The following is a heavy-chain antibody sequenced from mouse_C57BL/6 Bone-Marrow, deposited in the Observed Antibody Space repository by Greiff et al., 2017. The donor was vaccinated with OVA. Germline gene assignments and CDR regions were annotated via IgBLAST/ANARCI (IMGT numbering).Heavy chain of an antibody. CDR3: ARSYYGNYAAY. CDR1: GYTFTDYY. D-gene: IGHD2-10*01. Sequence: VQLQQSGPVLVKPGASVKMSCKASGYTFTDYYMNWVKQSHGKSLEWIGVINPYNGGTSYNQKFKGKATLTVDKSSSTAYMELNSLTSEDSAVYYCARSYYGNYAAYWGQGTLVTVSA. V-gene: IGHV1-19*01. CDR2: INPYNGGT. J-gene: IGHJ3*01.